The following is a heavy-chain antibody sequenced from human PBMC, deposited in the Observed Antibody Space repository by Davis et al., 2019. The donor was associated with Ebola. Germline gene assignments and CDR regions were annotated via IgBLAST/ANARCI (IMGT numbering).Heavy chain of an antibody. D-gene: IGHD3-3*01. J-gene: IGHJ4*02. CDR1: GDSLSSYY. CDR2: IYHKGLFYSATT. V-gene: IGHV4-59*01. CDR3: ARGARGLFGALMEMFDS. Sequence: PSETLSLTCTVSGDSLSSYYWNWFRQSPGKGLEWIGYIYHKGLFYSATTNYNPSLKSRVTISVDTSKNRFSLELTSVTAADTAVYYCARGARGLFGALMEMFDSWGQGTLVSVPS.